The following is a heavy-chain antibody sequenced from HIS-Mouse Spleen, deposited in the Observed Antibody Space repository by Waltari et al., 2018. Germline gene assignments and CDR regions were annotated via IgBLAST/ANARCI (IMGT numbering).Heavy chain of an antibody. CDR1: GFTFSSYA. V-gene: IGHV3-23*01. D-gene: IGHD3-16*01. CDR3: AKDRNWGSSGYFDY. Sequence: EVQLLESGGGLVQPGGSLRLSCAASGFTFSSYAMSWVRQAPGKGLGWVSGISGSDGSTYYADTVKGRFTISRDNSKNTLYLQMNSLRAEDTAVYYCAKDRNWGSSGYFDYWGQGTLVTVSS. J-gene: IGHJ4*02. CDR2: ISGSDGST.